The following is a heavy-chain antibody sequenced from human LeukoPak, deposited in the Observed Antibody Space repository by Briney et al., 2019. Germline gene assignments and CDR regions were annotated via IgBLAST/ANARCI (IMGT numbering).Heavy chain of an antibody. V-gene: IGHV1-69*13. J-gene: IGHJ4*02. D-gene: IGHD3-10*01. CDR1: GGTFSSYA. CDR2: IIPIFGTA. CDR3: AVPYYYGSGSLGY. Sequence: ASVKVSCKASGGTFSSYAISWVRQAPGQGLEWMGGIIPIFGTANYAQKFQGRVTITADESTSTAYMELSSLRSEDTAVYYCAVPYYYGSGSLGYWGQGTLVTVSS.